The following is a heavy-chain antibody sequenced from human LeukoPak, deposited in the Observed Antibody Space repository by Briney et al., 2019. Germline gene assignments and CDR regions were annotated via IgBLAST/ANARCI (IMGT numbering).Heavy chain of an antibody. D-gene: IGHD2-8*01. J-gene: IGHJ4*02. CDR1: GFTFSSDR. V-gene: IGHV3-74*03. CDR2: IETDGTGA. Sequence: PGGSLRLSCAASGFTFSSDRMHWVRQVPGKGLVWVSRIETDGTGAVYADAVEGRFTISRDNAKNMLYLQMNSLRAEDTAVYYCVRGGFNGNWGLGTLVTVSS. CDR3: VRGGFNGN.